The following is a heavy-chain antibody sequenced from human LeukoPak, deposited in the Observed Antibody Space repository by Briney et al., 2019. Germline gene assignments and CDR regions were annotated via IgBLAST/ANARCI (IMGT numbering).Heavy chain of an antibody. CDR1: GFTLSNAW. CDR2: IKSKTDGGTT. J-gene: IGHJ4*02. D-gene: IGHD1-26*01. Sequence: GGSLRLSCAASGFTLSNAWMSWVRQAPGKGLEWVGRIKSKTDGGTTDYAAPVKGRFTISRDDSKNTLYLQMNSLKTEDTAVYYCTTDTYSGSSHGGYWGQGTLVTVSS. CDR3: TTDTYSGSSHGGY. V-gene: IGHV3-15*01.